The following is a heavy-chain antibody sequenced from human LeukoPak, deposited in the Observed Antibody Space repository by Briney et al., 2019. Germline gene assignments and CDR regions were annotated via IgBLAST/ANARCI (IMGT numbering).Heavy chain of an antibody. J-gene: IGHJ4*02. CDR3: ARGYFDWLLPFDY. Sequence: SETLSLTCTVSGVSISSSNSYWGWIRQPPGKGLEWIGSIYYSGNTCYNASLKSQVSISIDTSKNQFSLRLSSVTAADTAVYYCARGYFDWLLPFDYWGQGTLVTVSS. CDR2: IYYSGNT. D-gene: IGHD3-9*01. CDR1: GVSISSSNSY. V-gene: IGHV4-39*07.